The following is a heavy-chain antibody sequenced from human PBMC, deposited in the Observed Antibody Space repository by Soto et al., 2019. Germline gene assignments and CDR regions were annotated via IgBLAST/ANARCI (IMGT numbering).Heavy chain of an antibody. V-gene: IGHV3-23*01. D-gene: IGHD5-12*01. J-gene: IGHJ6*02. CDR3: AKDRDIAYHLEGGFYYSGMDV. CDR2: ITDVGDPT. Sequence: GESLKISCAASGFTFGSYAMNWVRQAPGKGLEWVFTITDVGDPTYYSDSVKGRFTISRDNSKNTLFLQMNSLRAEDTARYYCAKDRDIAYHLEGGFYYSGMDVWGQGTTVTVSS. CDR1: GFTFGSYA.